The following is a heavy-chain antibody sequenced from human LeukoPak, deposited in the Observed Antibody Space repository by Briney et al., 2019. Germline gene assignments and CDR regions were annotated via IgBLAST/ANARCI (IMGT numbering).Heavy chain of an antibody. V-gene: IGHV1-69*06. Sequence: GASVKVSCKASGGTFSSYAISWVRQAPGQGLEWMGGIIPIFGTANYAQKFQGRVTITADKSTSTAYMELSSLRSEDTAVYYCARLDSGWYYFDYWGQGTLVTVSS. D-gene: IGHD6-19*01. J-gene: IGHJ4*02. CDR2: IIPIFGTA. CDR3: ARLDSGWYYFDY. CDR1: GGTFSSYA.